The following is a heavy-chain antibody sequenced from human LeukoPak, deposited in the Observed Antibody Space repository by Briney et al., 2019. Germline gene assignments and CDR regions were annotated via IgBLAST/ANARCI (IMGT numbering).Heavy chain of an antibody. CDR3: ARARSITIFGVVISGSVRFDP. J-gene: IGHJ5*02. Sequence: PSETLSLTCAVYGGSFSGYYWSWIRQPPGKGLEWIGEINHSGSTNYNPSLKSRVTISVDTSKNQFSLKLSSVTAADTAVYYCARARSITIFGVVISGSVRFDPWGQGTLVTVSS. D-gene: IGHD3-3*01. CDR2: INHSGST. CDR1: GGSFSGYY. V-gene: IGHV4-34*01.